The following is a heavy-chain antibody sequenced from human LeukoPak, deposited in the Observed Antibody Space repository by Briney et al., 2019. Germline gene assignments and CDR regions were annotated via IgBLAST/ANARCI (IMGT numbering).Heavy chain of an antibody. CDR2: IQLDGSEK. D-gene: IGHD2-15*01. Sequence: GGSLRLSCAASGFTFRDYWMSWVRQAPGKGLEWVANIQLDGSEKYYVDSVKGRFTISRDNSKNTLYLQMNSLRAEDTAVYYCAKSKVSSGGPFDYWGQGTLVTVSS. J-gene: IGHJ4*02. CDR3: AKSKVSSGGPFDY. CDR1: GFTFRDYW. V-gene: IGHV3-7*03.